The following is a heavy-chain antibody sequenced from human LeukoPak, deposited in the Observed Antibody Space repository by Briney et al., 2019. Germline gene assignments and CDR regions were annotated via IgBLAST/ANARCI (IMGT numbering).Heavy chain of an antibody. CDR1: GGSFRGYY. CDR2: IHLRENT. CDR3: ARGYCSSTSCYNTYDF. V-gene: IGHV4-34*01. Sequence: KPSETLSLTCAVSGGSFRGYYWSWIRQSPGKGLEWIGEIHLRENTNYNPSLKSRVTMSFDTPTNQFSLKWTSLTAADTATYYCARGYCSSTSCYNTYDFWGQGTLVTVSS. J-gene: IGHJ4*02. D-gene: IGHD2-2*02.